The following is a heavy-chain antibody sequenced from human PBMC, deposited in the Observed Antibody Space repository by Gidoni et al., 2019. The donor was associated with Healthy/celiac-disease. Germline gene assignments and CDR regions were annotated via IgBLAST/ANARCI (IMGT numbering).Heavy chain of an antibody. D-gene: IGHD3-22*01. CDR3: ARAYYYDSSGYSEHYYYYGMDV. V-gene: IGHV1-8*01. CDR2: MTPNSGNT. J-gene: IGHJ6*02. Sequence: QVQLVQSGAAVKKPGASVKVSCKASGYTFPSSDINWVRQATGHGLAWMGWMTPNSGNTGYAHKFQGRVTMTRNTSISTAYMELSSLRSEDTAVYYCARAYYYDSSGYSEHYYYYGMDVWGQGTTVTVSS. CDR1: GYTFPSSD.